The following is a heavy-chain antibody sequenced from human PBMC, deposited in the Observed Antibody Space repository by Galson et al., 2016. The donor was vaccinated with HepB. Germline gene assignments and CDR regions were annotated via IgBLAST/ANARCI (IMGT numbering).Heavy chain of an antibody. CDR2: IHPTSDGT. J-gene: IGHJ4*02. CDR3: ARHWGGSTDY. Sequence: SVKVSCKASGYPFIDYSIHWVRQAPGQGLEWMAYIHPTSDGTHYAQKFQGRARVTRDTSLTTAYMELSSLTSDDTAVYYCARHWGGSTDYWGQGTLVTVSS. D-gene: IGHD1-26*01. V-gene: IGHV1-2*02. CDR1: GYPFIDYS.